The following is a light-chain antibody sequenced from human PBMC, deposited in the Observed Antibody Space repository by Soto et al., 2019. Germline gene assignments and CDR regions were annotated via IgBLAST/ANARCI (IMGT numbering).Light chain of an antibody. J-gene: IGKJ3*01. V-gene: IGKV1-39*01. CDR2: AAS. CDR3: QQSYSTPT. CDR1: QSISSY. Sequence: DIQMTQSPSSLSASVGDRVTITCRASQSISSYLNWYQQKPGKAPKLLIYAASSLQSGVPSRLSGSRSGTDFTLTISSLQPEDFATYYCQQSYSTPTFGPVTKVDIK.